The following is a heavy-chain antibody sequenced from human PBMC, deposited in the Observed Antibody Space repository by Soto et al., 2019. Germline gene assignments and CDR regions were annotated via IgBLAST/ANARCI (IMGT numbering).Heavy chain of an antibody. V-gene: IGHV6-1*01. CDR1: GDSVSGNSAA. CDR2: TYYRSRWYN. J-gene: IGHJ4*02. D-gene: IGHD3-16*01. Sequence: SQTHSLTCAISGDSVSGNSAAWNWIRQSPSRGLEWLGRTYYRSRWYNDYAVSVKSRITVTPDTSKNQFSLHLNSVTPEDTAVYXCAREFPYYVSSDSYLDYWGQGALVTVSS. CDR3: AREFPYYVSSDSYLDY.